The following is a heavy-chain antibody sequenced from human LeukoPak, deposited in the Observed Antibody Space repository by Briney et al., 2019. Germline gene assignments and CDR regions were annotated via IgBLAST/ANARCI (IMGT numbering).Heavy chain of an antibody. Sequence: PSETLSLTCAVSGYSISSGYYWAWIRQPPGKGLEWIGSMYHSGSTYDSPSLKSRVTMSVDTSKNQFFLKLTSVTAADTAVYYCARQRYCHSTSCYFDYWGQGTLVTVSS. D-gene: IGHD2-2*01. J-gene: IGHJ4*02. V-gene: IGHV4-38-2*01. CDR3: ARQRYCHSTSCYFDY. CDR2: MYHSGST. CDR1: GYSISSGYY.